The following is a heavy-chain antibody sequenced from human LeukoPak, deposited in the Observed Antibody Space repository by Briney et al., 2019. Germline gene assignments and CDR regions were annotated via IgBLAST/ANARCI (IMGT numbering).Heavy chain of an antibody. J-gene: IGHJ4*02. CDR1: GYSFTNYA. D-gene: IGHD4-17*01. Sequence: ASVKVSCKASGYSFTNYAIRRVRQAPGQRLEWMGWINAGNGKTKYSQNFQGRVTITRDTSASTAYMELSGLRSEDTAVYYCARAMWTSTVTTYYFDYWGQGALVTVSS. CDR3: ARAMWTSTVTTYYFDY. V-gene: IGHV1-3*01. CDR2: INAGNGKT.